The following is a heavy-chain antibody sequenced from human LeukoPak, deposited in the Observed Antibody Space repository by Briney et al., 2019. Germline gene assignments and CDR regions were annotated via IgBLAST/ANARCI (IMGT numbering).Heavy chain of an antibody. CDR2: ISSSGRTT. D-gene: IGHD3-10*01. CDR3: ASGVILTLFDY. CDR1: GFTFSDFN. Sequence: GGSLRLSYAASGFTFSDFNMDWIRQAPGKGLEWVAHISSSGRTTHYADSVKGRFTISRDNAKNSLSLQMSSLRAEDTAVYYCASGVILTLFDYWGLGTLVTVSS. J-gene: IGHJ4*02. V-gene: IGHV3-11*01.